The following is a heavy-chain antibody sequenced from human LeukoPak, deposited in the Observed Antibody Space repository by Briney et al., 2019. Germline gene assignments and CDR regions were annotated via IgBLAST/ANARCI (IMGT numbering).Heavy chain of an antibody. J-gene: IGHJ4*02. CDR3: ARQTTPNYYDSSPYFDY. CDR1: GYTFTNYG. V-gene: IGHV1-18*01. Sequence: ASVKVSCKTSGYTFTNYGISWVRQAPGQGLEWMGWISAYNGNTNYAQKLQGRVTMTTDTSTSTAYMELRSLRSDDTAVYYCARQTTPNYYDSSPYFDYWGQGTLVTVSS. CDR2: ISAYNGNT. D-gene: IGHD3-22*01.